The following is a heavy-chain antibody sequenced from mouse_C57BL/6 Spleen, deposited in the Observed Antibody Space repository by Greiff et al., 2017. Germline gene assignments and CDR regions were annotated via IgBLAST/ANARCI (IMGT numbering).Heavy chain of an antibody. CDR3: ARAHYSNYLAMDY. Sequence: QVQLQQPGAELVMPGASVKLSCKASGYTFTSYWMHWVKQRPGQGLEWIGEIDPSDSYTNYNQKFKGKSTLTVDKSSSTAYMQRSSLTSEDSAVYYCARAHYSNYLAMDYWGQGTSVTVSS. J-gene: IGHJ4*01. CDR1: GYTFTSYW. V-gene: IGHV1-69*01. CDR2: IDPSDSYT. D-gene: IGHD2-5*01.